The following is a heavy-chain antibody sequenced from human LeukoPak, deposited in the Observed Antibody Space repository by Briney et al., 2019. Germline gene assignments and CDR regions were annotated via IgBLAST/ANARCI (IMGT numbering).Heavy chain of an antibody. CDR3: ARQDPIAAAGIWFDP. J-gene: IGHJ5*02. Sequence: ASVKVSCKASGYTFTSYAMNWVRQAPGQGLEWMGIINPSGGSTSYAQKFQGRVTMTRDMSTSTVYMELSSLRSEDTAVYYCARQDPIAAAGIWFDPWGQGTLVTVSS. V-gene: IGHV1-46*01. CDR2: INPSGGST. D-gene: IGHD6-13*01. CDR1: GYTFTSYA.